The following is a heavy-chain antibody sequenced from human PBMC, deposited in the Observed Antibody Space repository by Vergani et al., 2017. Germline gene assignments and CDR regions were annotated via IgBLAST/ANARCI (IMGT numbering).Heavy chain of an antibody. D-gene: IGHD6-19*01. CDR2: ITPFNGNT. Sequence: QMQLVQSGAEVKKTGSSVKVSCKASGYTFTYRYLHWVRQAPGQALEWMGWITPFNGNTNYAQKFQDRVTITRDRSMSTAYMELSSLRSEDTAMYYCAGDRAVGKQGWYTSGYWGQGTLVTVSS. V-gene: IGHV1-45*02. J-gene: IGHJ4*02. CDR3: AGDRAVGKQGWYTSGY. CDR1: GYTFTYRY.